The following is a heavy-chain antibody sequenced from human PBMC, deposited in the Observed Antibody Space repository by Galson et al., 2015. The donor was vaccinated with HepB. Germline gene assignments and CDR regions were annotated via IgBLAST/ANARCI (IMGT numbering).Heavy chain of an antibody. Sequence: SVKVSCKASGGTFSSYTISWVRQAPGQGLEWMGRTIPIIGIANYAQNFQGRVTITADKSTSTAYMELSSLISEDTALYYCARGQDYDILTGSLRGGYYGLDVWGQGTTVIVSS. V-gene: IGHV1-69*02. D-gene: IGHD3-9*01. CDR3: ARGQDYDILTGSLRGGYYGLDV. J-gene: IGHJ6*02. CDR1: GGTFSSYT. CDR2: TIPIIGIA.